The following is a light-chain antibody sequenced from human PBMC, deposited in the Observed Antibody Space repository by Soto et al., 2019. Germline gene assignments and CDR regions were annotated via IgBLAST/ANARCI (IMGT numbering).Light chain of an antibody. J-gene: IGKJ1*01. CDR1: QGISSY. CDR3: QQLNSYPRT. V-gene: IGKV1-9*01. CDR2: AAS. Sequence: IQLTQSPSSLSASVGDRVTITCRASQGISSYLAWHQQKPGKAPKLLIYAASTLQSGVPSRFSGSGSGTDFTRTISSLQPEDFATYYCQQLNSYPRTFGQGTKVEIK.